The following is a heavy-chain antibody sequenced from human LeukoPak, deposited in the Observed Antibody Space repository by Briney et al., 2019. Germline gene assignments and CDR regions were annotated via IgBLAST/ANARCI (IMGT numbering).Heavy chain of an antibody. CDR1: GGSISIGTYY. CDR3: ARTGGGCGSTRCHEYFQY. J-gene: IGHJ1*01. CDR2: LSNTGSS. Sequence: SQTLSLTCNVSGGSISIGTYYWSWIRQPAGKGLEWIGRLSNTGSSDYNHSLKSRVSIVIDTSKNQFSLKLSSVTAADTAVYYCARTGGGCGSTRCHEYFQYWGQGTPVTVSS. V-gene: IGHV4-61*02. D-gene: IGHD2-2*01.